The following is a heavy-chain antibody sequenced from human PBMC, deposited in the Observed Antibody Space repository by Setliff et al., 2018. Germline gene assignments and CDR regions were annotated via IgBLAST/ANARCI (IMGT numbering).Heavy chain of an antibody. J-gene: IGHJ4*02. CDR3: ATEKFPGDWGDY. CDR1: GYTFTGYG. D-gene: IGHD2-21*01. V-gene: IGHV1-18*01. Sequence: ASVKVSCKASGYTFTGYGINWVRQAPGQGLEWMGWISAYSGKTNYAQKLQGRVTMTIDTTTSTAYMELRSLRSDDTAVYYCATEKFPGDWGDYWGQGTLVTVSS. CDR2: ISAYSGKT.